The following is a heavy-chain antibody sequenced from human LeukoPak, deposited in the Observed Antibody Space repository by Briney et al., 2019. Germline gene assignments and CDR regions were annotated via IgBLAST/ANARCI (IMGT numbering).Heavy chain of an antibody. CDR1: GFTFSSYG. V-gene: IGHV3-30*18. CDR2: ISYDGSNT. Sequence: GGSLRLSCAASGFTFSSYGMQWVRQAPGKGLEWVAVISYDGSNTYYADSVKGRFTISRDNSKNTLSLQIISLRVEDTAVYYCAKDVIGYWKPIDYWGQGTLVTVSS. D-gene: IGHD3-22*01. J-gene: IGHJ4*02. CDR3: AKDVIGYWKPIDY.